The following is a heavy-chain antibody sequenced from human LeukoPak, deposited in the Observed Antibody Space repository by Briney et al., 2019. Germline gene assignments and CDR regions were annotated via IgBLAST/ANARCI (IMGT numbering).Heavy chain of an antibody. CDR1: GYTFTSYY. V-gene: IGHV1-46*01. D-gene: IGHD4-11*01. CDR3: ARDAGYSNGGDKYYYYGMDV. CDR2: INPSGGST. Sequence: ASVKVSCKASGYTFTSYYMHWVRQAPGQGLEWMGIINPSGGSTSYAQKFQGRVTMTRDTSTSTVYMELSSLRSEDTAVYYCARDAGYSNGGDKYYYYGMDVWGQGTTVTVSS. J-gene: IGHJ6*02.